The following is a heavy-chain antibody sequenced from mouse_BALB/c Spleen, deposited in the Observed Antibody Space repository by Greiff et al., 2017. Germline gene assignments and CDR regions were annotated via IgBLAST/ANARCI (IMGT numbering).Heavy chain of an antibody. CDR3: ARGRDYYGSSPDYFDY. J-gene: IGHJ2*01. D-gene: IGHD1-1*01. V-gene: IGHV5-6-5*01. CDR2: ISSGGST. Sequence: EVKVVESGGGLVKPGGSLKLSCAASGFTFSSYAMSWVRQTPEKRLEWVASISSGGSTYYPDSVKGRFTISRDNARNILYLQMSSLRSEDTAMYYCARGRDYYGSSPDYFDYWGQGTTLTVSS. CDR1: GFTFSSYA.